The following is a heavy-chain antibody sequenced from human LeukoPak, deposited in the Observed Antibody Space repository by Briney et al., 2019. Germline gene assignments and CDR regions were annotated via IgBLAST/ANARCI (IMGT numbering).Heavy chain of an antibody. CDR1: GFTFSSFA. Sequence: GGSLRLSCAASGFTFSSFAMSWVRRTPGKGLEWVSAISSRGDNTYYADSVKGRFTVSRDNSKNTLYLQMNSLRAEDTAVYYCARGTSGVRGAKNWFDPWGQGTLVTVSS. V-gene: IGHV3-23*01. CDR3: ARGTSGVRGAKNWFDP. J-gene: IGHJ5*02. D-gene: IGHD3-10*01. CDR2: ISSRGDNT.